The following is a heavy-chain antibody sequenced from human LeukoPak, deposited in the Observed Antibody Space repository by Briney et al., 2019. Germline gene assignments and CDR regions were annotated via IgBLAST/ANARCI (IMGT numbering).Heavy chain of an antibody. CDR1: GFTFSSYG. CDR3: AKLGGGIVVAYLGAFDI. J-gene: IGHJ3*02. CDR2: ISYDGSNK. V-gene: IGHV3-30*18. D-gene: IGHD3-22*01. Sequence: GGSLRLSCAASGFTFSSYGMHWVRQAPGKGLEWVAVISYDGSNKYYADSVKGRFTISRDNSKNTLYLQMNSLRAEDTAVYYCAKLGGGIVVAYLGAFDIWGQGTMVTVSS.